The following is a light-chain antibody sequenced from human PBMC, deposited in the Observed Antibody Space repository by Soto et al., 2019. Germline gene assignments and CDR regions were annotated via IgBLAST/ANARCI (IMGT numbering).Light chain of an antibody. J-gene: IGKJ5*01. V-gene: IGKV1-9*01. CDR2: AAS. CDR1: QGISSY. CDR3: QQLNSYRIT. Sequence: DIQLTQSPSFLSASVGDRVTITCRASQGISSYLAWYQQKPGKAPKLLIYAASTLQSGVPSRFSGSGSGTEFTLTISSLQPEDFATYYCQQLNSYRITFGQGTRWRL.